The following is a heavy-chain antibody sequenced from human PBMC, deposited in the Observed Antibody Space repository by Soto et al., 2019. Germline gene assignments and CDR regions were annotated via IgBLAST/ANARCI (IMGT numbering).Heavy chain of an antibody. V-gene: IGHV4-59*01. CDR1: GGSISSYY. D-gene: IGHD6-13*01. CDR2: IYYSGST. CDR3: ARGSSSWSRLNYYYYGMDV. Sequence: QVQLQESGPGLVKPSETLSLTCTVSGGSISSYYWSWIRQPPGKGLEWIGYIYYSGSTNYNPSLKSRVTISVDTSKNQFSLKLSSVTAADTAVYYCARGSSSWSRLNYYYYGMDVWGQGTTVTVSS. J-gene: IGHJ6*02.